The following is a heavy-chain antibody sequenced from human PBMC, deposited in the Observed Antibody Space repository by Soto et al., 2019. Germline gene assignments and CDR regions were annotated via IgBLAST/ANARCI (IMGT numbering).Heavy chain of an antibody. D-gene: IGHD6-13*01. J-gene: IGHJ3*02. Sequence: GGSLRLSCAASGFTFSNYAMSWVRQAPGKGLEWVSAISGSGGSIYYADSVKGRFTVSRDNSKNTLYLQMNSLRAEDTAVYYCAKVRYSSSLDAFDIWGQGTMVTVSS. CDR2: ISGSGGSI. V-gene: IGHV3-23*01. CDR3: AKVRYSSSLDAFDI. CDR1: GFTFSNYA.